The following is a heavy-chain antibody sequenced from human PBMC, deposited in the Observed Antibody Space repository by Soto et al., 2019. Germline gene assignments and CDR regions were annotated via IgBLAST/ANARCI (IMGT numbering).Heavy chain of an antibody. CDR1: GVSISSGLW. Sequence: QVQLQESGPGLVMPSGTLSLTCDVSGVSISSGLWWSWVRQPTGKGLESLGEIYHSGTTNYNPSLRSRVAISVDHSKNLFCLKVTSVTASDTALYYFASQSSYRIDYWGQGILVTVSS. D-gene: IGHD3-10*01. CDR3: ASQSSYRIDY. J-gene: IGHJ4*02. CDR2: IYHSGTT. V-gene: IGHV4-4*02.